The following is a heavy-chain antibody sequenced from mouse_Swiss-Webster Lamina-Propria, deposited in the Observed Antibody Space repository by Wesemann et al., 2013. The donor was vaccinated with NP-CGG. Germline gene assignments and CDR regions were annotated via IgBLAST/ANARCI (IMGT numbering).Heavy chain of an antibody. D-gene: IGHD1-1*01. Sequence: ISCKASGYTFTNYWLGWVKQRPGHGLEWIGDIYPGGGYTNYNEKFKGKATLTADTSSSTAYMQLSSLTSEDSAVYFCARYGSSFDYWGQGTTLTVSS. V-gene: IGHV1-63*02. J-gene: IGHJ2*01. CDR2: IYPGGGYT. CDR3: ARYGSSFDY. CDR1: GYTFTNYW.